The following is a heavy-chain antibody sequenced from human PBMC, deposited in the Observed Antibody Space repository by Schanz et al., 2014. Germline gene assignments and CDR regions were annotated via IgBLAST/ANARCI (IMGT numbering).Heavy chain of an antibody. CDR2: ITYNGGTI. V-gene: IGHV3-48*01. D-gene: IGHD1-1*01. Sequence: GQLVESGGGVVQPGGSLRLSCAASGITFSSHSFNWVRQAPGKGLEWISYITYNGGTIYYADSVKGRFTISRDNAKNSLYLEMNSLRAEDTALYYCARDRRNADLDYWGQGTLVTVSS. CDR1: GITFSSHS. J-gene: IGHJ4*02. CDR3: ARDRRNADLDY.